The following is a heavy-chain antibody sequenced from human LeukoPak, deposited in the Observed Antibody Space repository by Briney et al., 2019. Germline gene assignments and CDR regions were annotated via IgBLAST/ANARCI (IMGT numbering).Heavy chain of an antibody. J-gene: IGHJ4*02. Sequence: GGSLRLSCAASGFTFSNAWMSWVRQAPGKGLEWVGRIKSKTDGGTTDYAAPVKGRFTISRDDSKSIAYLQMNSLKTEDTAVYYCTRGGIAAAERDYWGQGTLVTVSS. CDR3: TRGGIAAAERDY. CDR2: IKSKTDGGTT. D-gene: IGHD6-13*01. V-gene: IGHV3-15*01. CDR1: GFTFSNAW.